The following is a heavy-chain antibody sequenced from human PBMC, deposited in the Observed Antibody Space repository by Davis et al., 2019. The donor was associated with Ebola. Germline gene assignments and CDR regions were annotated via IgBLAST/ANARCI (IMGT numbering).Heavy chain of an antibody. D-gene: IGHD1-1*01. CDR1: GASISSYY. Sequence: SETLSLTCSVSGASISSYYWSWIRQPPGKGLEWIGYIYYSGSTNYNPSLKSRVTISVDTSKNQFSLKLSSVTAADTAVYYCARGLFWSGLDVWGQGTTVTVSS. CDR2: IYYSGST. CDR3: ARGLFWSGLDV. J-gene: IGHJ6*02. V-gene: IGHV4-59*12.